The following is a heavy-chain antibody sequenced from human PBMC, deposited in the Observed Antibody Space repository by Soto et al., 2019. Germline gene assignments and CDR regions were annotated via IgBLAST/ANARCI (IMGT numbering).Heavy chain of an antibody. CDR2: ISHDGNVR. CDR1: EITFSSSG. Sequence: GGSLRLSCEASEITFSSSGMQWVRQAPGRGLDWVAVISHDGNVRFYADSVKGRFSISRDNSKNTLYLQMNSLGVEDTAVYYCATSPRASLDYWGQGTLVTVSS. CDR3: ATSPRASLDY. V-gene: IGHV3-30*03. J-gene: IGHJ4*02.